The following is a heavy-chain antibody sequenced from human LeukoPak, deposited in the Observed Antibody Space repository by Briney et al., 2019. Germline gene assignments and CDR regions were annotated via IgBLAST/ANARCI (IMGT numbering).Heavy chain of an antibody. D-gene: IGHD1-26*01. V-gene: IGHV3-74*01. J-gene: IGHJ4*02. CDR2: INSDGAST. CDR3: GRESSGRYWGIDY. Sequence: GGSLRLSCAASGFTFSTYWMHWVRHAPGKGLVWVSRINSDGASTTYADSVKGRFTISRDNAKNTLYLQMHSLRAEDTAVYYCGRESSGRYWGIDYWGQGTLVTVSS. CDR1: GFTFSTYW.